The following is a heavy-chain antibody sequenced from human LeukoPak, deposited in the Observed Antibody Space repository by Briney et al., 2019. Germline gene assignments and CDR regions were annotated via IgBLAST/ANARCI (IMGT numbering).Heavy chain of an antibody. CDR1: GGPFSGYY. D-gene: IGHD3-10*01. CDR2: INHSGST. CDR3: ARGKYYYGSGSYPNPLYYFDY. V-gene: IGHV4-34*01. Sequence: ASETLSLTCAVYGGPFSGYYWSWIRQPPGKGLEWIGEINHSGSTNYNPSLKSRVTISVDTSKNQFSLKLSSVTAADTAVYYCARGKYYYGSGSYPNPLYYFDYWGQGTLVTVSS. J-gene: IGHJ4*02.